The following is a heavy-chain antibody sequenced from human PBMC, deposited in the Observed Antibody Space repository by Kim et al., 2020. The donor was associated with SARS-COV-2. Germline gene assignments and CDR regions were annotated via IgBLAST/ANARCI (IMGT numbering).Heavy chain of an antibody. CDR2: IYYSGST. J-gene: IGHJ2*01. Sequence: SETLSLTCTVSGGSISSYYWSWIRQPPGKGLEWIGYIYYSGSTNYNPSLKSRVTISVDTSKNQFSLKLSSVTAADTAVYYCASTGAARPGGWYFDLWGRGTLVTVSS. V-gene: IGHV4-59*08. CDR1: GGSISSYY. CDR3: ASTGAARPGGWYFDL. D-gene: IGHD6-6*01.